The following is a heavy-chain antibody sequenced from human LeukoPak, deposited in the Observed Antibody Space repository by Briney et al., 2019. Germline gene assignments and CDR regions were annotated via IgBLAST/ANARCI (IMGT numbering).Heavy chain of an antibody. Sequence: SDTLSLTCTISVGPISSSSYYWGWIRQPPGKWLERIGRIYYRGRPYYNPSLKSRVTISVDTSKNQFSLKLSSVTAADTAVYYCARLGEMATTYFDYWGQGTLVTVSS. D-gene: IGHD5-24*01. CDR1: VGPISSSSYY. CDR2: IYYRGRP. J-gene: IGHJ4*02. V-gene: IGHV4-39*01. CDR3: ARLGEMATTYFDY.